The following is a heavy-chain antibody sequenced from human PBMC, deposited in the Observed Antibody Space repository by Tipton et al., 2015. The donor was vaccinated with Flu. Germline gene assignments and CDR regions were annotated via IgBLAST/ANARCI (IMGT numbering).Heavy chain of an antibody. CDR3: ARGGLYCTNGVCLWGY. CDR2: INPGDSET. V-gene: IGHV5-51*01. Sequence: QLVQSGAEVGTPGASVKVSCEASGYTFTRYGITWVRQAPGQGLEWMGIINPGDSETRYSPSFQGQVTISADRSISTAYLQWSSLKASDTAIYYCARGGLYCTNGVCLWGYWGQGTLVTVSS. CDR1: GYTFTRYG. D-gene: IGHD2-8*01. J-gene: IGHJ4*02.